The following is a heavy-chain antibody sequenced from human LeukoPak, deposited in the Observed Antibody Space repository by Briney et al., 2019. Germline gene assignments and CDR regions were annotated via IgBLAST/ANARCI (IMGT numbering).Heavy chain of an antibody. Sequence: SVKVSCKASGGTFSSYAISWVRQAPGQGLEWMGGIIPIFGTANYAQKFQGRVTITADESTSTAYMGLSSLRSEDTAVYYCATGKAAPGPWFDPWGQGTLVTVSS. CDR2: IIPIFGTA. CDR1: GGTFSSYA. CDR3: ATGKAAPGPWFDP. V-gene: IGHV1-69*13. J-gene: IGHJ5*02. D-gene: IGHD6-13*01.